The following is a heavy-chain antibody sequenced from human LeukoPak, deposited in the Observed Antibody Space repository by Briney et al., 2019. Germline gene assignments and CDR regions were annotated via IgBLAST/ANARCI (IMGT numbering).Heavy chain of an antibody. Sequence: PGESLRLSCAASGFTVSSNYMSWVRQAPGKGLEWVSVIYSGGSTYYADSVKGRFTISRDNSKNTLYLQMNSLRAEDTAVYYCASSSLAKYYYDSSGYYYFDYWGQGTLVTVSS. CDR3: ASSSLAKYYYDSSGYYYFDY. D-gene: IGHD3-22*01. J-gene: IGHJ4*02. CDR2: IYSGGST. V-gene: IGHV3-66*02. CDR1: GFTVSSNY.